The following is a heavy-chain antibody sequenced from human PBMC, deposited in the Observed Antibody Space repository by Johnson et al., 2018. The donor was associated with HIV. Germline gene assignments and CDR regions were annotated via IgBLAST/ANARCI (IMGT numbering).Heavy chain of an antibody. D-gene: IGHD3-22*01. Sequence: VQLVESGGGLVQPGRSLRLSCAASGFTFEDYAMHWVRQPPGKGLEWVSSISWNSDTIAYADSVKGRFTISRDNSKNTLYLQMNSLRGEDTAVYYCATYYDNSGYTLWGNAFDIWGQGTMVTVSS. J-gene: IGHJ3*02. CDR2: ISWNSDTI. V-gene: IGHV3-9*01. CDR1: GFTFEDYA. CDR3: ATYYDNSGYTLWGNAFDI.